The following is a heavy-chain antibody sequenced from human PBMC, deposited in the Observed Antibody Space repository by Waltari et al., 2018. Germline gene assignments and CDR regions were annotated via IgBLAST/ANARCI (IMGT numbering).Heavy chain of an antibody. CDR1: GDSIISADYS. CDR3: ARAIQLWYHFDK. V-gene: IGHV4-39*02. CDR2: LSYTGTA. D-gene: IGHD5-18*01. Sequence: QPHLQESGPGLVKPSETLSLTCTVPGDSIISADYSWAWPRQPPGKGLEWIGTLSYTGTAHYKASLKSRVSISVDTSKKYLSLNLKTVTAADTAVYYCARAIQLWYHFDKWGQGTHVTVSS. J-gene: IGHJ4*02.